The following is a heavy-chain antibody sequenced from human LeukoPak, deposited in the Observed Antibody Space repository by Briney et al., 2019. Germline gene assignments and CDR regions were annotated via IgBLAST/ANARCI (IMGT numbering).Heavy chain of an antibody. CDR2: IYPGDSDT. V-gene: IGHV5-51*01. CDR3: ARRMWNGGSCFYFDS. CDR1: GYSITTYW. D-gene: IGHD2-15*01. Sequence: RGAPLKISCKASGYSITTYWIGWVRQMPGKGLELMGIIYPGDSDTRYRPSFQGQVTISADKSISTAYLQWSSLKASDTAMYYCARRMWNGGSCFYFDSWGQGTLVTVSS. J-gene: IGHJ4*02.